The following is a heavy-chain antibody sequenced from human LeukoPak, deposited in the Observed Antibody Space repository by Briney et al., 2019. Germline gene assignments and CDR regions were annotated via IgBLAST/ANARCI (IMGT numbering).Heavy chain of an antibody. J-gene: IGHJ4*02. Sequence: GGSLRLSCAASGFTFSSYGMTWVRQAPGKGLEWVSTISGSGDNTYYADSVKGRFTIFRDNSRKTLYLQMNSLRTEDTAIYYCAKERWFGELSYFDYWGQGTLVTVSS. CDR1: GFTFSSYG. D-gene: IGHD3-10*01. V-gene: IGHV3-23*01. CDR3: AKERWFGELSYFDY. CDR2: ISGSGDNT.